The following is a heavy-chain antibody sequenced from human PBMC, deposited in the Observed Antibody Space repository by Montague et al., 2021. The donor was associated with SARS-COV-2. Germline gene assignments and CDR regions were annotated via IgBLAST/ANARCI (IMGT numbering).Heavy chain of an antibody. CDR1: GFTFTASW. Sequence: SLRLSCAGSGFTFTASWMSWVRQAPGKGLDCVANIKQDGSERNYVDSVKGRFVVSRDNAKHSLYLQMNSLRPEDTAVYYCATPYYYGSGLNDAFDIWGQGTTVIVS. D-gene: IGHD3-10*01. CDR2: IKQDGSER. V-gene: IGHV3-7*01. CDR3: ATPYYYGSGLNDAFDI. J-gene: IGHJ3*02.